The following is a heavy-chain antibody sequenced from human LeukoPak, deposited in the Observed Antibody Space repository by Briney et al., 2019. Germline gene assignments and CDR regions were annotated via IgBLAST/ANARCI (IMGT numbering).Heavy chain of an antibody. CDR3: ARDSGHHYDQLDC. J-gene: IGHJ4*02. CDR2: ISVSGSRT. CDR1: GFPFSYFS. Sequence: EGSLRLSCAASGFPFSYFSLNWVRQAPGKGLEWVSYISVSGSRTTYADSVQGRFIISRNDAQNSLYLQMNSLRDEDTAVYYCARDSGHHYDQLDCWGQGTLVTVSS. V-gene: IGHV3-48*02. D-gene: IGHD3-22*01.